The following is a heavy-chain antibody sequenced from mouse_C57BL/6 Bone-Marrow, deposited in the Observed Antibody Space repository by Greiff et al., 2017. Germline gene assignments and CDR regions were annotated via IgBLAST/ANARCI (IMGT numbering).Heavy chain of an antibody. CDR2: IYPGGGYT. J-gene: IGHJ3*01. CDR3: ACTTALSPWFAY. Sequence: VKLQQSGAELVRPGTSVKMSCKASGYTFTNYWIGWAKQRPGHGLEWIGDIYPGGGYTNYNEKFKGKATLTADKSSSTAYMQFSSLTSEDSAIYYCACTTALSPWFAYWGQGTLVTVSA. V-gene: IGHV1-63*01. D-gene: IGHD1-2*01. CDR1: GYTFTNYW.